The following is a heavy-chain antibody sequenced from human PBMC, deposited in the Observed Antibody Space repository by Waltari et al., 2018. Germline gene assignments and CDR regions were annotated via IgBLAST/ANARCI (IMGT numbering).Heavy chain of an antibody. CDR3: VKGGWGFGAFYEQH. CDR2: IGWNSGAI. V-gene: IGHV3-9*01. J-gene: IGHJ4*02. CDR1: GFRLDDEA. Sequence: EVQLVASGGGLVQPGRSLRLSCVGSGFRLDDEARYWVRQRPGKGLEWVSGIGWNSGAIGYADSVRGRFTTYRDNAKKSLYLQMGRLRPEDTALYYCVKGGWGFGAFYEQHWGQGIQVTVSS. D-gene: IGHD3-10*01.